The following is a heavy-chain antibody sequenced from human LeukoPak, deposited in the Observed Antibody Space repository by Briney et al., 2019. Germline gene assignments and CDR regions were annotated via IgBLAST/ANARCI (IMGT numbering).Heavy chain of an antibody. J-gene: IGHJ6*03. CDR2: IYTSGST. Sequence: SKTLSLTCTVSGGSISSGSYYWSWIRQPAGKGLEWIGRIYTSGSTNYNPSLKSRVTISVDTSKNQFSLKLSSVTAADTAVYYCARSCSSTSCYRGLYYYYYMDVWGKGTAVTVSS. V-gene: IGHV4-61*02. CDR3: ARSCSSTSCYRGLYYYYYMDV. CDR1: GGSISSGSYY. D-gene: IGHD2-2*02.